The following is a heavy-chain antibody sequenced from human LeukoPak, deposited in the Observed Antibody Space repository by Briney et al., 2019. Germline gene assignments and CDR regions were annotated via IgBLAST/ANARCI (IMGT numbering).Heavy chain of an antibody. V-gene: IGHV4-59*08. CDR1: GGSISSYY. J-gene: IGHJ4*02. CDR3: ARGHSSSWYSDY. CDR2: IYNSGST. D-gene: IGHD6-13*01. Sequence: SETLSLTCTVSGGSISSYYWSWIRQPPGKGLEWIGYIYNSGSTNYNPSLKRRATISVDTSKNQVSLKVTSVTAADTAVYYRARGHSSSWYSDYWGQGTLVTVSS.